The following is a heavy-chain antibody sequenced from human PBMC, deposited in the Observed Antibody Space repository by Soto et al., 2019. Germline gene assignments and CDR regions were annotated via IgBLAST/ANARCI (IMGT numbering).Heavy chain of an antibody. D-gene: IGHD5-18*01. CDR1: GFTFSSYS. Sequence: EVQLVESGGGLVQPGGSLRLSCAASGFTFSSYSMNWVLQAPGKGLEWVSYISSSSSTIYYADSVKGRFTISRDNAKNPLYLQMNSLRAEDTAVYYWARIGARLPSDYWGQGTLVTVSS. V-gene: IGHV3-48*01. CDR3: ARIGARLPSDY. J-gene: IGHJ4*02. CDR2: ISSSSSTI.